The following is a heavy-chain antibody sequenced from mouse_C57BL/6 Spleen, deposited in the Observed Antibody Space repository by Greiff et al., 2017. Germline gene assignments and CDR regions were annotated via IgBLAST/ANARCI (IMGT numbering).Heavy chain of an antibody. J-gene: IGHJ1*03. CDR1: GYTFTEYT. Sequence: QLKESGAELVKPGASVKLSCKASGYTFTEYTIHWVKQRSGQGLEWIGWFYPGSGSIKYNEKFKDNAKLTEDKSSSTVDMERSRVTSEYAAVYCCARHGEERGITTVVARGYFDVWGTGTTVTVSS. V-gene: IGHV1-62-2*01. D-gene: IGHD1-1*01. CDR2: FYPGSGSI. CDR3: ARHGEERGITTVVARGYFDV.